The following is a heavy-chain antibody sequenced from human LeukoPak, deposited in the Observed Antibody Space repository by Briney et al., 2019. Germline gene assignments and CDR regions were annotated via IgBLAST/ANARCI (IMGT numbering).Heavy chain of an antibody. Sequence: PSETLSLTCAVYGGSFSGYDWHWIRQPPGKGLEWIGEINHSGRTKYNPSLKSRVTMSLDTSKNQFSLKLSSVTAADAAVYYCARGVSDGSYFAYWGQGTLVTVSS. CDR1: GGSFSGYD. V-gene: IGHV4-34*01. D-gene: IGHD1-26*01. J-gene: IGHJ4*02. CDR3: ARGVSDGSYFAY. CDR2: INHSGRT.